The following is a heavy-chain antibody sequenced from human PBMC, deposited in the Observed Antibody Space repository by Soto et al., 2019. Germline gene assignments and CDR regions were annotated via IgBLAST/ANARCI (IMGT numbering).Heavy chain of an antibody. V-gene: IGHV4-34*01. CDR2: INHSGRT. D-gene: IGHD1-1*01. J-gene: IGHJ5*02. CDR1: GGSFSDYF. CDR3: ARANFPYNWVDP. Sequence: QVQLQQWGAGLLKPSETLSLTCAVYGGSFSDYFWTWIRQPPGKGLEWIGEINHSGRTYYSPSLKSRVTISVDSPKNQFSLNLTSVTAADTAVYYCARANFPYNWVDPWGRGTQVIVSS.